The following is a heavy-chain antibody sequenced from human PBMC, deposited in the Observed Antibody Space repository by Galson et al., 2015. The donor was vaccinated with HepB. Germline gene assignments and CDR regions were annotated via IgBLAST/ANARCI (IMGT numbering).Heavy chain of an antibody. CDR1: GYTFTGYY. CDR3: ARDLISNTVAETTTGY. CDR2: INPNSGGT. J-gene: IGHJ4*02. D-gene: IGHD4-11*01. V-gene: IGHV1-2*06. Sequence: SVKVSCKASGYTFTGYYMHWVRQAPGQGLEWMGRINPNSGGTNYAQKLQGRVTMTTDTSTSTAYMELRSLRSDDTAVYYCARDLISNTVAETTTGYWGQGTLVTVSS.